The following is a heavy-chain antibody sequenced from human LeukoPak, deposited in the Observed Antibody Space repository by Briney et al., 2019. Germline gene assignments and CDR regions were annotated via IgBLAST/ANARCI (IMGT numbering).Heavy chain of an antibody. D-gene: IGHD3-22*01. CDR2: ISYDGSNK. Sequence: GGSLRLSCAASGFTFSSYAMHWVRQAPGKGLEWVAVISYDGSNKYYADSVKGRFTISRDNAKSTLYLQMNSLRAEDTAVYYCARDGDSSGYYVNFDYWGQGTLVTVSS. CDR3: ARDGDSSGYYVNFDY. V-gene: IGHV3-30-3*01. J-gene: IGHJ4*02. CDR1: GFTFSSYA.